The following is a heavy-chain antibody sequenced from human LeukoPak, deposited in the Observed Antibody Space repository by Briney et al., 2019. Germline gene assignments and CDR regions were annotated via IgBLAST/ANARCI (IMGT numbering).Heavy chain of an antibody. CDR3: AKEYTGTFSPFPSYFDN. CDR2: FTGSGGRT. CDR1: GFPFSSYA. Sequence: GGPLRLSCAASGFPFSSYAMNWVREAPGKGLEWVSAFTGSGGRTYYADPVKGRLPISREYSKNTVYLKINSRRAEATAIYYRAKEYTGTFSPFPSYFDNWGQGTPVTVSS. D-gene: IGHD2-8*02. V-gene: IGHV3-23*01. J-gene: IGHJ4*02.